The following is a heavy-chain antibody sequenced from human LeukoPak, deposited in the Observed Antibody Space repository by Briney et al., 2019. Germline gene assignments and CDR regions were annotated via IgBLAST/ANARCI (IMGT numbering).Heavy chain of an antibody. D-gene: IGHD5-18*01. J-gene: IGHJ4*02. CDR2: ILPIFGTA. CDR1: GGTFNSYS. Sequence: SVNVSCKASGGTFNSYSISWVRQAPGQGSEWMGGILPIFGTANYAQKFQGRVTITADKSTSPAYTELSSLRSEDTAVYYCATGRDGYSYGNDYWGQGTLVTVSS. V-gene: IGHV1-69*06. CDR3: ATGRDGYSYGNDY.